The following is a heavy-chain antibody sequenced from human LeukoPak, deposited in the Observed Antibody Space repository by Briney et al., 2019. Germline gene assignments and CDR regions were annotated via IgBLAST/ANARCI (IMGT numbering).Heavy chain of an antibody. J-gene: IGHJ2*01. CDR1: GFTFSTYW. D-gene: IGHD1-14*01. CDR3: VRLYKIEGADL. V-gene: IGHV3-74*01. Sequence: GGSLRLSCAASGFTFSTYWMHWVRQTPGKGLVWVSSIRNDGTTTDYADSVKGRFTISRDNAKNTLYLQMNSLRAEDTAVYYCVRLYKIEGADLWGRGTLVTVSS. CDR2: IRNDGTTT.